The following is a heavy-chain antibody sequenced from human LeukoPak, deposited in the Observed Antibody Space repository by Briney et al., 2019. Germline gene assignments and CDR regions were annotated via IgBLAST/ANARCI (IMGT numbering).Heavy chain of an antibody. D-gene: IGHD3-10*01. CDR2: ISGNGDTT. CDR1: GFTFSSYA. Sequence: GGSLRLSCAASGFTFSSYAMSWVRQAPGKGLEWVSAISGNGDTTYFADSVKGRFTISRDISKNMLYLQMNSLSAADTVVYFCAKEVDGSGSYYVDYWGQGTLVTVSS. V-gene: IGHV3-23*01. CDR3: AKEVDGSGSYYVDY. J-gene: IGHJ4*02.